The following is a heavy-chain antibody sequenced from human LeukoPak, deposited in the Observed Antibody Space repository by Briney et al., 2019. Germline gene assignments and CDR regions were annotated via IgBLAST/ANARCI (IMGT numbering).Heavy chain of an antibody. CDR3: ARGSSGLERPGYYYYYYMDV. CDR2: MNPNSDNT. J-gene: IGHJ6*03. Sequence: GASVKVSCKASGYTFTSYDINWVRQATGQGLEWMGWMNPNSDNTGYAQKFQGRVTITRNTSISTAYMELSSLRSEDTAVYYCARGSSGLERPGYYYYYYMDVWGKGTTVTVSS. CDR1: GYTFTSYD. D-gene: IGHD1-1*01. V-gene: IGHV1-8*03.